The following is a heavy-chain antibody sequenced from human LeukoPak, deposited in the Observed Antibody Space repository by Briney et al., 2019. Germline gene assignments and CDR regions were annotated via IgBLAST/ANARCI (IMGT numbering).Heavy chain of an antibody. CDR1: SASINDTTNH. Sequence: SETLSLTCTVSSASINDTTNHWGWIRQPPGKGLEWIGSLYYSGSTYYNPSLKSRVTISVDKSKNQFSLKLNSVTAADTAVYYCARAFLVGYSPEEYFFDYWGQGALVTVSS. D-gene: IGHD2-15*01. V-gene: IGHV4-39*07. J-gene: IGHJ4*02. CDR3: ARAFLVGYSPEEYFFDY. CDR2: LYYSGST.